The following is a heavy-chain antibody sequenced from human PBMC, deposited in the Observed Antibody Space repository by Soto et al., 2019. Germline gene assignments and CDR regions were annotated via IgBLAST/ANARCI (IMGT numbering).Heavy chain of an antibody. CDR2: IIPILGIA. V-gene: IGHV1-69*02. CDR1: GGTFSSYT. CDR3: ATLWGRPAAISYYYVDV. J-gene: IGHJ6*03. D-gene: IGHD2-2*01. Sequence: SVKVSCKASGGTFSSYTNSWVRQAPGQGLEWMGRIIPILGIANYAQKFQGRVTITADKSTSTAYMELSSLRSEDTAVYYCATLWGRPAAISYYYVDVWGKGTTVTVSS.